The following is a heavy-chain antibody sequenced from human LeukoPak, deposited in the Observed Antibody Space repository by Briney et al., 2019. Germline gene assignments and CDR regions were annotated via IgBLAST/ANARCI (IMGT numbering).Heavy chain of an antibody. CDR1: GFTVSSNY. J-gene: IGHJ4*02. Sequence: SGGSLRLSCAASGFTVSSNYMSWVRQAPGKGLEWVGRIKSKTDGGTTDYAAPVKGRFTISRDDSKNTLYLQMNSLKTEDTAVYYCTIDPGPIHFDYWGQGTLVTVSS. V-gene: IGHV3-15*01. CDR2: IKSKTDGGTT. D-gene: IGHD3-3*01. CDR3: TIDPGPIHFDY.